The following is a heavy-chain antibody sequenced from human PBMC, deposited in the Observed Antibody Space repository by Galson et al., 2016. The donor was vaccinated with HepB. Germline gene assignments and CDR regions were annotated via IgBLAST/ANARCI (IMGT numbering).Heavy chain of an antibody. V-gene: IGHV3-23*01. CDR3: ARRMATITSFDY. CDR2: ISGSGSST. J-gene: IGHJ4*02. CDR1: EFTFSGYA. D-gene: IGHD5-24*01. Sequence: SLRLSCAVSEFTFSGYAMNWVRQAPGKGLGWVSVISGSGSSTYYADSVKGRFTISRDNAKNTLYLQMNSLRAEDTAVYYCARRMATITSFDYWGQGTLVTVSS.